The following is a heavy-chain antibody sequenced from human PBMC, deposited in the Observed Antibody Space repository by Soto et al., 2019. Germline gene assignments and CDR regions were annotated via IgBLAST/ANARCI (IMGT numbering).Heavy chain of an antibody. CDR2: INPKSRAT. V-gene: IGHV1-2*02. CDR3: ARVTLKAGNWFDP. CDR1: GYTFRDHF. Sequence: AAVKVSYKASGYTFRDHFIHLVRQAPGQGFEWMGWINPKSRATTYAQKFQGRVTMTRDTSNSTAYMEMRGLRSDDTVIYYCARVTLKAGNWFDPWGQGTPVTVSS. J-gene: IGHJ5*02.